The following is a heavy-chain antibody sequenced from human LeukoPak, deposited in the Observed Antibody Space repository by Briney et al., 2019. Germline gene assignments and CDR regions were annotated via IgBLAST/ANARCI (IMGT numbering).Heavy chain of an antibody. D-gene: IGHD3-3*01. Sequence: GASVKVSCQTSGYNFKTHAVSWVRQVPGQGLEWMGWISGYNGDTAFAQKSQGRVTMTKDTSTTTAYMELRSLTSDDTAVYYCARFWVFGADTSPPYHQGMDLWGRGTTVTVSS. CDR1: GYNFKTHA. V-gene: IGHV1-18*01. CDR2: ISGYNGDT. J-gene: IGHJ6*02. CDR3: ARFWVFGADTSPPYHQGMDL.